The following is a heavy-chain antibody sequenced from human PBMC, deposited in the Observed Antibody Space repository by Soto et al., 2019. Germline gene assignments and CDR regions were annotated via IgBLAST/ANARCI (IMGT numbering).Heavy chain of an antibody. D-gene: IGHD3-22*01. CDR2: IYHSGST. CDR3: ARMSGWGLLQYYFDY. Sequence: QLQLQESGSGLVKPSQTLSLTCAVSGGSISSGGYSWSWIRQPPGKGLEWIGYIYHSGSTYYNPSLKSRVTISVDRSKNQFSLKLSSVTAADTAVYYCARMSGWGLLQYYFDYWGQGTLVTVSS. V-gene: IGHV4-30-2*01. J-gene: IGHJ4*02. CDR1: GGSISSGGYS.